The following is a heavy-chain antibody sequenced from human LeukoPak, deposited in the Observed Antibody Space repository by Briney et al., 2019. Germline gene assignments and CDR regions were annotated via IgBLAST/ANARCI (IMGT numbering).Heavy chain of an antibody. CDR1: GFSFRNYW. D-gene: IGHD2-15*01. J-gene: IGHJ4*02. V-gene: IGHV3-7*01. CDR2: TKPDGSAE. Sequence: GGSLRLSCAASGFSFRNYWTGWVRQAPGKGLEWVANTKPDGSAEYYADSVRGRFTASRDNANNLLYLQMNRLRAEDTAVYYCARDGGLHTNFDYWGQGTLLTVSS. CDR3: ARDGGLHTNFDY.